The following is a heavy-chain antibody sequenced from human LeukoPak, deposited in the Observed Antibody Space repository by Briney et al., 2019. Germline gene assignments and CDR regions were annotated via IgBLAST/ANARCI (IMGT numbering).Heavy chain of an antibody. CDR2: MSGSGGST. D-gene: IGHD5-24*01. CDR1: GFTFSSYS. Sequence: GGSLRLSCAASGFTFSSYSMNWVRQAPGKGLEWVSAMSGSGGSTYYADSVKGRFTISRDNSKNTLYLQMNSLRAEDTAVYYCAKELSEMATISPFDYWGQGTLVTVSS. V-gene: IGHV3-23*01. CDR3: AKELSEMATISPFDY. J-gene: IGHJ4*02.